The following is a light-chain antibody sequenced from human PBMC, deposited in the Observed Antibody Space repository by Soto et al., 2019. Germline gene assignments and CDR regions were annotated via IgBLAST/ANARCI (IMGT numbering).Light chain of an antibody. Sequence: QSVLTQPPSVSAAPGQKVTISCSGSSSNIEKNYVSWYQQLTGTAPKLLIYDSDKRPSEIPDRFSASKSGTSATLAITGLQTEDEADYGCGAWDDSLNTVVFGGGTKLTVL. CDR3: GAWDDSLNTVV. J-gene: IGLJ3*02. V-gene: IGLV1-51*01. CDR1: SSNIEKNY. CDR2: DSD.